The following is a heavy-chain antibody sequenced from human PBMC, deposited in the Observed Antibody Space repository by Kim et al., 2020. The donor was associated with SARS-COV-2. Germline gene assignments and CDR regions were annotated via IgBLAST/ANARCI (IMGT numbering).Heavy chain of an antibody. V-gene: IGHV1-18*01. Sequence: ASVKVSCKASGYTFTSYGISWVRQAPGQGLEWMGWISAYNGNTNYAQKLQGRVTMTTDTSTSTAYMELRSLRSDDTAVYYCARDEGSITMIVVVDWDYYYYGMDVWGQVTTVTVSS. CDR3: ARDEGSITMIVVVDWDYYYYGMDV. D-gene: IGHD3-22*01. CDR1: GYTFTSYG. CDR2: ISAYNGNT. J-gene: IGHJ6*02.